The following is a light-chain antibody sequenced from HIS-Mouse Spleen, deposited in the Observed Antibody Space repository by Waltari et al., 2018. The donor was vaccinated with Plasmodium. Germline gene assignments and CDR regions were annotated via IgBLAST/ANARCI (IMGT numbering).Light chain of an antibody. J-gene: IGLJ2*01. Sequence: SYELTQPPSVSVSPGQTARITCSGDALPTQYAYWYQQKPGQAPVLLIYKDSERPSGIPERFSGSSSGTTVTLTISGVQAEDEADYYCQSADSSGTYRVFGGGTKLTVL. V-gene: IGLV3-25*03. CDR3: QSADSSGTYRV. CDR1: ALPTQY. CDR2: KDS.